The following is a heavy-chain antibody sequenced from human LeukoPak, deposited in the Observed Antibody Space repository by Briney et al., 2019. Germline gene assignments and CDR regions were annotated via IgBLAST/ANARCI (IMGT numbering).Heavy chain of an antibody. V-gene: IGHV3-9*01. CDR2: ISWNSGSI. J-gene: IGHJ6*02. D-gene: IGHD3-22*01. CDR1: GFTLDDYA. Sequence: PGGSLRLSCAASGFTLDDYAMPWVRQAPGKGLEWVSGISWNSGSIGYADSVKGRFTISRDNAKNSLYLQMNSLRAEDTALYYCAKDKYYYDSSGYYDYYYGMDVWGQGTTVTVSS. CDR3: AKDKYYYDSSGYYDYYYGMDV.